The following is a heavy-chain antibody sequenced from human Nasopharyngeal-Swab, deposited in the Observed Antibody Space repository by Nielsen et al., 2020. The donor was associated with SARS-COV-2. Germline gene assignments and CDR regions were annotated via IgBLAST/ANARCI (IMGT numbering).Heavy chain of an antibody. D-gene: IGHD6-13*01. CDR3: ARLGRSEAAAGSYNWFDP. Sequence: SETLSLTCAVYGGSLSGYYWSWIRQPPGKGLEWIGEINHSGGTIYNPSLKSRVTISVDTSKIQFSLRLSSVTAADTAVYYCARLGRSEAAAGSYNWFDPWGQGTLVTVSS. CDR1: GGSLSGYY. CDR2: INHSGGT. J-gene: IGHJ5*02. V-gene: IGHV4-34*01.